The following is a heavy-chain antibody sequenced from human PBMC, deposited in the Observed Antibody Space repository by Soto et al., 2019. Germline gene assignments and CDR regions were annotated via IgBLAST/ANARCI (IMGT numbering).Heavy chain of an antibody. D-gene: IGHD3-3*01. J-gene: IGHJ6*02. V-gene: IGHV1-2*02. CDR3: ARSPDYDFWSGYSYGMDV. Sequence: GASVKVSCKASGYTFTGYYMHWVRQAPGQGLEWMGWINPNSGGTNYAQKFQGRVTMTRDTSISTAYMELSRLRSDDTAVYYCARSPDYDFWSGYSYGMDVWGQGTTVTVSS. CDR1: GYTFTGYY. CDR2: INPNSGGT.